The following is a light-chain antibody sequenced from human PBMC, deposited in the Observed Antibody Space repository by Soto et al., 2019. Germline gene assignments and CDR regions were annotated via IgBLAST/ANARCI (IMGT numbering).Light chain of an antibody. CDR1: QSVNSN. CDR3: QQHDKWPFT. J-gene: IGKJ2*01. CDR2: GAS. Sequence: EIVMTQSPATLSVSPGERATLSCRASQSVNSNLAWYQQKPGQAPRLLIYGASTRATGIPARLSGSGSGTEFTLTISSLQSEDFVVYYCQQHDKWPFTFGQGTKLDMK. V-gene: IGKV3-15*01.